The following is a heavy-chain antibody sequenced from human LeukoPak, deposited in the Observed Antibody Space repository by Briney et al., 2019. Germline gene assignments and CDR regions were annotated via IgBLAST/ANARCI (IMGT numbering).Heavy chain of an antibody. V-gene: IGHV1-46*01. D-gene: IGHD3-10*01. J-gene: IGHJ4*02. CDR1: GYIFTGYY. CDR2: INPGGGST. Sequence: ASVKVSCKASGYIFTGYYMHWVRQAPGQGLEWMGIINPGGGSTTYAQQFQGRVTMTWDMSTSTVYMELSSLRSEDTAIYYCAKDRGYNGSGRGFDYWGQGTLITVSS. CDR3: AKDRGYNGSGRGFDY.